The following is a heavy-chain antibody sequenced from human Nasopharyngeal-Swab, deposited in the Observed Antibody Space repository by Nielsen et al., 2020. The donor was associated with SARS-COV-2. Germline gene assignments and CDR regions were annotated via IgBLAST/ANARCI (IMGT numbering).Heavy chain of an antibody. Sequence: SETLSLTCTVSGGSISSYYWSWTRQPPGKGLEWIGYIYYSGSTNYNPSLKSRVTISVDTSKNQSSLKLSSVTAADTAVYYCARVVLGYCSGGSCYSYGWFDPWGQGTLVTVSS. J-gene: IGHJ5*02. CDR2: IYYSGST. CDR1: GGSISSYY. V-gene: IGHV4-59*01. D-gene: IGHD2-15*01. CDR3: ARVVLGYCSGGSCYSYGWFDP.